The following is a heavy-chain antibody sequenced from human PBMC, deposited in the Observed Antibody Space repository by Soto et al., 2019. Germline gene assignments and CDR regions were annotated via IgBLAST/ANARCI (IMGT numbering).Heavy chain of an antibody. D-gene: IGHD2-2*01. CDR3: APNPLHWSSTSCYDY. CDR1: RFTFSSYG. J-gene: IGHJ4*02. V-gene: IGHV3-30*03. CDR2: ISYDGSNK. Sequence: SLRLSCAASRFTFSSYGMHWVRQAPGKGLEWVAVISYDGSNKYYADSVKGRFTISRDNSKNTLYLQMNSLRAEDTAVYYCAPNPLHWSSTSCYDYWGQGTLVTVSS.